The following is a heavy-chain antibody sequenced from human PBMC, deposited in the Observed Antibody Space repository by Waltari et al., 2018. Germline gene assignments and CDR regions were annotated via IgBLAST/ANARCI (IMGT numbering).Heavy chain of an antibody. CDR2: MNPNSGNT. Sequence: QVQLVQSGAEVKKPGASVKVSCKASGYTFTSYDINWVRQATGQGLEWMGWMNPNSGNTGYAQKFQGRVTISRNTSISTAYMELSSLRAEDTAVYYCARSRRDGYNLGAFDIWGQGTMVTVSS. J-gene: IGHJ3*02. D-gene: IGHD5-12*01. V-gene: IGHV1-8*03. CDR3: ARSRRDGYNLGAFDI. CDR1: GYTFTSYD.